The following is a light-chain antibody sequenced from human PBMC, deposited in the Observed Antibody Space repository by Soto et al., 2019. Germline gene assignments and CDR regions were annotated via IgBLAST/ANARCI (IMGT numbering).Light chain of an antibody. Sequence: QAVVTQEPSLTASPGGTVTLTCASSTGAVTSGYFPNWFQQKPGQAPRGLFYRTSNKHSWTPARFSGSLLGGKAALTLSGVQPEDEAEYYCLLYYGGAYVFGAGTKVTVL. J-gene: IGLJ1*01. V-gene: IGLV7-43*01. CDR3: LLYYGGAYV. CDR1: TGAVTSGYF. CDR2: RTS.